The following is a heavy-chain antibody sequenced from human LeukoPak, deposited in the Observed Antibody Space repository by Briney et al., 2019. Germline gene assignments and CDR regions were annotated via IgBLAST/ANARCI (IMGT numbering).Heavy chain of an antibody. Sequence: ASVKVSCKASGYTFTGYYMHWVRQAPGQRLEWMGWINPNSGGTNYAQKFQGRVTMTRDTSISTAYMELSRLRSDDTAVYYCARGAPYYYDSSGYYCARYCGQGTLVTVSS. CDR2: INPNSGGT. V-gene: IGHV1-2*02. J-gene: IGHJ4*02. CDR1: GYTFTGYY. CDR3: ARGAPYYYDSSGYYCARY. D-gene: IGHD3-22*01.